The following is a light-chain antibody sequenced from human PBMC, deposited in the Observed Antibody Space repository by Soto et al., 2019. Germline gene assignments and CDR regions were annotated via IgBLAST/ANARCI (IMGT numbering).Light chain of an antibody. CDR2: GAS. CDR1: QSLGIRF. J-gene: IGKJ3*01. Sequence: EIVLTQSPDTVSLSPGERVTLSCRASQSLGIRFLAWYQQKPGQAPRLLMDGASRRATGIPDRFSGGGSGTDFTLTISRLEPEDFAVYYCQQYGSAPLTFGPGTKVDIK. CDR3: QQYGSAPLT. V-gene: IGKV3-20*01.